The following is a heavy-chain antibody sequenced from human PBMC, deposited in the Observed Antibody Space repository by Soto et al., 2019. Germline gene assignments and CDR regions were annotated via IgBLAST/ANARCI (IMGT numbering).Heavy chain of an antibody. CDR1: GGSISSGDYY. CDR2: IYHSGST. D-gene: IGHD4-17*01. V-gene: IGHV4-30-4*01. J-gene: IGHJ4*02. CDR3: ARGEPTVAFDY. Sequence: PSETLSLTCTVSGGSISSGDYYWSWIRQPPGKGLEWIGYIYHSGSTYYNPSLKSRVTISVDTSKSQFSLKLSSVTAADTAVYYCARGEPTVAFDYWGQGTLVTVSS.